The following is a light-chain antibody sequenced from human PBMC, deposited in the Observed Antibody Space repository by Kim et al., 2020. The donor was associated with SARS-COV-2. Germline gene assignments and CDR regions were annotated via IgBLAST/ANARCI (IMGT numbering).Light chain of an antibody. J-gene: IGLJ2*01. CDR2: QDT. CDR3: QAWDTSTVI. V-gene: IGLV3-1*01. CDR1: KLGDKY. Sequence: SYELTQPPSVSVSPGQTASITCSGDKLGDKYACWYQQKPGQSPVLVIYQDTKRPSGIPERFSGSNSGNTATLTIRGTQPMDEADYYCQAWDTSTVIFGGGTQLTVL.